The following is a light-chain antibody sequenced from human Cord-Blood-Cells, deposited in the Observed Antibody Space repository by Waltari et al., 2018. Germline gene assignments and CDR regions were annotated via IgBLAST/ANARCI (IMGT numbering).Light chain of an antibody. V-gene: IGKV1-13*02. Sequence: AIQLTQSPSSLSASVGDRVTITCRASQSISSALAWYQQKPGKAPKLLIYDASSLESGVPSRFSGSGSGTDYTLTISSLQPEDFATYYCHQFNSYHRTFGQGTKVEIK. CDR3: HQFNSYHRT. CDR2: DAS. J-gene: IGKJ1*01. CDR1: QSISSA.